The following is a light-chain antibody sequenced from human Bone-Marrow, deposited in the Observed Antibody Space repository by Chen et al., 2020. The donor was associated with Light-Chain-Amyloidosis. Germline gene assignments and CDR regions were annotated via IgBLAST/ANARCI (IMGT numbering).Light chain of an antibody. CDR2: WAS. Sequence: DIVMTQSPDSLAVSLGERATINCKSSQSVLYSSNNKNYLAWYQQKPGQPPKLLIYWASTRESGVPGRFSGSRSGTAFTLTISSLQAEDVAVYYCQQYYSTPPLTFGGGTKVEIK. CDR1: QSVLYSSNNKNY. J-gene: IGKJ4*01. V-gene: IGKV4-1*01. CDR3: QQYYSTPPLT.